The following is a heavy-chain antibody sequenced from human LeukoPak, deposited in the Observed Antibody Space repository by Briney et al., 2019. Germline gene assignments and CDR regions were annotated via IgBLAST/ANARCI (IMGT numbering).Heavy chain of an antibody. V-gene: IGHV3-74*01. CDR2: INSDGSST. CDR3: ASPHNRGGTFVAD. Sequence: PGGSLRLSCAASGFTFSSYWMHWVRQAPGKGLVWVSRINSDGSSTSYADSVKGRFTISRDNAKNTLYLQMNSLRAEDTAVYYCASPHNRGGTFVADWGQGTLVTVSS. CDR1: GFTFSSYW. J-gene: IGHJ4*02. D-gene: IGHD1-14*01.